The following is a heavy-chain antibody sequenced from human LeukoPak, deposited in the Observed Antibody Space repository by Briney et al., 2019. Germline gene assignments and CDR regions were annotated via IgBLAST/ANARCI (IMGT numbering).Heavy chain of an antibody. J-gene: IGHJ5*02. Sequence: SQTLSLTCTVSGGSISSDNYQWSWIRQPPGKGLERIGYINYSGSTYYKPSLKSRVTISVDTSKNHFSLKLSSVTAADTAVYYCARYGSGSTWFDPWGQGTLVTVSS. CDR1: GGSISSDNYQ. CDR3: ARYGSGSTWFDP. V-gene: IGHV4-30-4*01. CDR2: INYSGST. D-gene: IGHD3-10*01.